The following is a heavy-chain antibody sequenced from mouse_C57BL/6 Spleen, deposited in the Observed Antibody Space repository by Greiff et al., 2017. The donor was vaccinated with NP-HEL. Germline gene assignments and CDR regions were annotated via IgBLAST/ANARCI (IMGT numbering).Heavy chain of an antibody. CDR2: INPNNGGT. CDR3: ARPIYYDYDEVAY. Sequence: EVQLQQSGPELVKPGASVKMSCKASGYTFTDYNMHWVKQSHGKSLEWIGYINPNNGGTSYNQKFKGKATLTVNKSSSTAYMELSSLTSEDSAVYYCARPIYYDYDEVAYWGQGTLVTVSA. J-gene: IGHJ3*01. D-gene: IGHD2-4*01. CDR1: GYTFTDYN. V-gene: IGHV1-22*01.